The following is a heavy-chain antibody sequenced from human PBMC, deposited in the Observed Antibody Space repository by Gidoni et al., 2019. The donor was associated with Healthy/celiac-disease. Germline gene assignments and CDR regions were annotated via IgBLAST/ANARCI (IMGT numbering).Heavy chain of an antibody. CDR2: IIPILGIA. CDR1: GGTFSSYA. Sequence: QVQLVQSGAEVKKPGSSVKVSCKASGGTFSSYAISWVRQAPGQGLEWMGRIIPILGIANYAQKFQGRVTITADKSTSTAYMELSSLRSEDTAVYYCASLYSSSSRSYGMDVWGQGTTVTVSS. J-gene: IGHJ6*02. D-gene: IGHD6-6*01. V-gene: IGHV1-69*04. CDR3: ASLYSSSSRSYGMDV.